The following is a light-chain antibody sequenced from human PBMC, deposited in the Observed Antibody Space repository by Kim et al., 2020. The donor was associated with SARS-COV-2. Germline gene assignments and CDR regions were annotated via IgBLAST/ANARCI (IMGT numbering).Light chain of an antibody. CDR1: QDISNY. CDR2: DAS. Sequence: ASVGDRVTITCQANQDISNYLNWYQQKPGKAPKILISDASNLEIGVPSRFSGSGSVTDFTFTIYSLQPEDIATYYCQQYDNLPLTFGGGTKVDIK. J-gene: IGKJ4*01. CDR3: QQYDNLPLT. V-gene: IGKV1-33*01.